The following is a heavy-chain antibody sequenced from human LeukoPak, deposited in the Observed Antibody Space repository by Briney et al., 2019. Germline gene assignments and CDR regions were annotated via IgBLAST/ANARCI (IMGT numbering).Heavy chain of an antibody. CDR3: ATQEITLFVGWAYYYYYMDV. D-gene: IGHD3-3*01. V-gene: IGHV4-38-2*01. CDR2: IYHSGST. CDR1: GYSISSGYY. J-gene: IGHJ6*03. Sequence: SETLSLTCAVSGYSISSGYYWGWIRQHPGKGLEWIGSIYHSGSTYYNPSLKSRVTISVDTSKNQFSLKLSSVTAADTAVYYCATQEITLFVGWAYYYYYMDVWGKGTTVTVSS.